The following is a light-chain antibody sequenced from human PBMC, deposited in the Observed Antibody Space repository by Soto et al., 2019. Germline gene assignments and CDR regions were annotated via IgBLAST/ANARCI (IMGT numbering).Light chain of an antibody. CDR3: QQRSNWPLT. V-gene: IGKV3-11*01. CDR1: QSVSYY. Sequence: EIVLTQSPATLSLSPGERATLSCRASQSVSYYLAWYQQKPGQAPRLLIYDASSRATGIPARFSGNGSGTDFTLTISSLEAEDLAAYYCQQRSNWPLTFGGGTKVEIK. CDR2: DAS. J-gene: IGKJ4*01.